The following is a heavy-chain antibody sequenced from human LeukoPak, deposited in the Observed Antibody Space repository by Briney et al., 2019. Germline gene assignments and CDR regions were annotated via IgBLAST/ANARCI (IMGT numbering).Heavy chain of an antibody. J-gene: IGHJ4*02. D-gene: IGHD1-26*01. CDR1: GYTFSTYA. CDR2: IGTYNGVT. CDR3: ARDRGSSDY. V-gene: IGHV1-18*04. Sequence: ASVKVSCTASGYTFSTYACSWVRQAPGQGLEWMGWIGTYNGVTNYAQRLQDRVTLTTDTSTSTAYMELRNLTSDDTAVYYCARDRGSSDYWGQGTLVIVSS.